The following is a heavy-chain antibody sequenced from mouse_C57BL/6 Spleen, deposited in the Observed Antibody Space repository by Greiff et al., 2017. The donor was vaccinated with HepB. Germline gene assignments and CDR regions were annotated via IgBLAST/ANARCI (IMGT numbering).Heavy chain of an antibody. V-gene: IGHV7-3*01. CDR2: IRNKANGYTT. D-gene: IGHD1-3*01. CDR1: GFTFTDYY. Sequence: EVNVVESGGGLVQPGGSLSLSCAASGFTFTDYYMSWVRQPPGKALEWLGFIRNKANGYTTEYSASVKGRFTISRDNSQSILYLQMNALRAEDSATYYCARYITTPGYFDVWGTGTTVTVSS. CDR3: ARYITTPGYFDV. J-gene: IGHJ1*03.